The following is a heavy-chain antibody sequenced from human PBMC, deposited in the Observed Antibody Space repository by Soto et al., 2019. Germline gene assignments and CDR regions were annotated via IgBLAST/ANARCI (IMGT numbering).Heavy chain of an antibody. Sequence: QVQLVQSGAEVKKPGASVKVSCKASGYTFSSYGMHWVRQAPGKGLEWVAVIWYDGSNKYYADSVKGRFTISRDNSKNTLYLQMNSLRAEDTAVYYCARAYWGTYYYYGMDVWGQGTTVTVSS. J-gene: IGHJ6*02. CDR1: GYTFSSYG. D-gene: IGHD7-27*01. CDR2: IWYDGSNK. V-gene: IGHV3-33*01. CDR3: ARAYWGTYYYYGMDV.